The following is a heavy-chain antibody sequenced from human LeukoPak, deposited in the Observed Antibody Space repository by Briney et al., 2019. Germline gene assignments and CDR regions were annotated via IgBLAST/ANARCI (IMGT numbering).Heavy chain of an antibody. Sequence: KPSETLSLTCTVSGGSIISDTYYWGWIRQSPGKGLEWIGSIYYSGRTHYTPSLENRVTISVDTSKNQFSLNLTSVTAADTAVYYCARELLWFGGQKQWFDPWGQGTLVTVSS. J-gene: IGHJ5*02. CDR3: ARELLWFGGQKQWFDP. CDR1: GGSIISDTYY. CDR2: IYYSGRT. V-gene: IGHV4-39*07. D-gene: IGHD3-10*01.